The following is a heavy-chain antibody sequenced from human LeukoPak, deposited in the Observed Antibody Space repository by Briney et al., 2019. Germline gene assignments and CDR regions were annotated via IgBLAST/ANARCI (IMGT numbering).Heavy chain of an antibody. CDR2: IYTSGST. J-gene: IGHJ6*02. CDR1: GGSISSYY. CDR3: ARDSFSVAGYYYYHGMDV. D-gene: IGHD6-19*01. V-gene: IGHV4-4*07. Sequence: SETLSLTCTVSGGSISSYYWSWIRQPAGKGLEWIGRIYTSGSTNYNPSLKSRVTMSVDTSKNQFSLKLSSVTAADTAVYYCARDSFSVAGYYYYHGMDVWGQGTTVTVSS.